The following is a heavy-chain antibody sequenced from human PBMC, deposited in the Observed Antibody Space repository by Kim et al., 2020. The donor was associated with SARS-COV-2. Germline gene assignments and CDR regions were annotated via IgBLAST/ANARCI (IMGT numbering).Heavy chain of an antibody. CDR3: ARDGPPTGTGFVFDM. V-gene: IGHV1-2*02. CDR1: GYIFSAYL. J-gene: IGHJ3*02. Sequence: ASVKVSCKTSGYIFSAYLLHWVRQAPGQGLEWMGWINPNSGGTNYAQRFRGRVSMTRDTSTNTVYMKLGGLTSDDTAMYYCARDGPPTGTGFVFDMWGQG. D-gene: IGHD1-1*01. CDR2: INPNSGGT.